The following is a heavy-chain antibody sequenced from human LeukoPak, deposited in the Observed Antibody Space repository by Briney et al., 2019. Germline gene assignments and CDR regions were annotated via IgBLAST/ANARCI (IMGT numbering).Heavy chain of an antibody. CDR3: ARGGPDYYDSSGYWDY. V-gene: IGHV3-11*04. CDR1: GFTVSSSY. Sequence: GGSLRLSCAASGFTVSSSYMNWVRQAPGKGLEWVSYISSSGSTIYYADSVKGRFTISRDNAKNSLYLQMNSLRAEDTAVYYCARGGPDYYDSSGYWDYWGQGTLVTVSS. D-gene: IGHD3-22*01. J-gene: IGHJ4*02. CDR2: ISSSGSTI.